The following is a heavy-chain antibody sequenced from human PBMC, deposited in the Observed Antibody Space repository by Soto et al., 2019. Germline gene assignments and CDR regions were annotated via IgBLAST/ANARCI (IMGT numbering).Heavy chain of an antibody. V-gene: IGHV1-69*02. J-gene: IGHJ6*02. CDR2: IIPILGIP. CDR3: ARFFRSYGMDV. D-gene: IGHD3-3*01. CDR1: GGTFSSYS. Sequence: QVQLVQSGAEVKKPGSSVKVSCMASGGTFSSYSICWVRQAPGQGLEWMGRIIPILGIPNYAQKFQGRVTINADKSTSTPYMELSSLRSEDTAVYYCARFFRSYGMDVWGQGTTVTVTS.